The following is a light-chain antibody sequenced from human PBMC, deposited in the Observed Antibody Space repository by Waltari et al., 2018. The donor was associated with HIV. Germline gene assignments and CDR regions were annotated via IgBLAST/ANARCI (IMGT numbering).Light chain of an antibody. Sequence: QSVLTQPHSVSAAPGQAVTISCSGTSTNIGSNVVSWYQHVPGPAPKLLIYDNNKRPSGSPDRFSGSKSGTSVTLGITGLQTGDEADYYCSTWDVSLGAGVFGGGTKLTVL. CDR2: DNN. CDR3: STWDVSLGAGV. V-gene: IGLV1-51*01. J-gene: IGLJ2*01. CDR1: STNIGSNV.